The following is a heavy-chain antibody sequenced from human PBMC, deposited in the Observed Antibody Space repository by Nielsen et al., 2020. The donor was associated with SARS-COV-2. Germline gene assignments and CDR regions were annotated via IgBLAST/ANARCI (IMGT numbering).Heavy chain of an antibody. CDR3: AREPYYYDSSGPDYYYYGMDV. Sequence: SETLSLTCAVSGGPISSSNWWSWVRQPPGKGLGWIGGIYHSGSTNYNPSLKSRVTISVDKSKNQFSLKLSSVTAADTAVYYCAREPYYYDSSGPDYYYYGMDVWGQGTTVTVSS. J-gene: IGHJ6*02. V-gene: IGHV4-4*02. CDR2: IYHSGST. D-gene: IGHD3-22*01. CDR1: GGPISSSNW.